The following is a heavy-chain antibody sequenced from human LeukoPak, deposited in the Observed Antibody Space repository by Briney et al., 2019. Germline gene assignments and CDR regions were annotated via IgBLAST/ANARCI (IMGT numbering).Heavy chain of an antibody. CDR3: ARDRATMTLGGDDAFDI. CDR2: ISSSGSTI. CDR1: GFTFSDYY. J-gene: IGHJ3*02. D-gene: IGHD1-26*01. Sequence: GGSLRLSCAASGFTFSDYYMSWIRQAPGKGLEWVSYISSSGSTIYYADSVKGRFTISRDNTKNSLYLQMNSLRAEDTAVYYCARDRATMTLGGDDAFDIWGQGTMVTVSS. V-gene: IGHV3-11*01.